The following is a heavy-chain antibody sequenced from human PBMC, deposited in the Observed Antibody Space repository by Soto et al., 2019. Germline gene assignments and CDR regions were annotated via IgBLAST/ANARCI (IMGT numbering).Heavy chain of an antibody. Sequence: GSLRLSCAASGFTFSDYAMSWVRQAPGKGLEWVATMKLDGSKIFYLGSVEGRFTISRDNTRNSLFLHMDSLRAEDTALYYCATLLGDVTTFDSWGQGTLVTVSS. V-gene: IGHV3-7*01. CDR1: GFTFSDYA. J-gene: IGHJ4*02. CDR2: MKLDGSKI. CDR3: ATLLGDVTTFDS. D-gene: IGHD3-10*01.